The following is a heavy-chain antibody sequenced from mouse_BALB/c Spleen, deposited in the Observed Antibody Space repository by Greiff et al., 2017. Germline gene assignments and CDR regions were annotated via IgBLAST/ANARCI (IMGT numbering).Heavy chain of an antibody. CDR3: ARDHGFAY. CDR1: GFTFSDYY. CDR2: ISDGGSYT. J-gene: IGHJ3*01. V-gene: IGHV5-4*02. Sequence: EVHLVESGGGLVKPGGSLKLSCAASGFTFSDYYMYWVRQTPEKRLEWVATISDGGSYTYYPDSVKGRFTISRDNAKNNLYLQMSSLKSEDTAMYYCARDHGFAYWGQGTLVTVSA.